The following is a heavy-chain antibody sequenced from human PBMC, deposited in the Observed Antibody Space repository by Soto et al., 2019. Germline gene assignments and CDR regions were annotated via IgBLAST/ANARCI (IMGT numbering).Heavy chain of an antibody. CDR1: GGSISSGGYY. CDR2: IYYSGST. Sequence: SETLSLTCTVSGGSISSGGYYWSWIRQHPGKGLEWIGYIYYSGSTYYNPSLKSRVTISVDTSKNQFSLKLSSVTAADTAVYYCAREVTIFYAFDIWGQGTMVTVSS. D-gene: IGHD3-3*01. V-gene: IGHV4-31*03. J-gene: IGHJ3*02. CDR3: AREVTIFYAFDI.